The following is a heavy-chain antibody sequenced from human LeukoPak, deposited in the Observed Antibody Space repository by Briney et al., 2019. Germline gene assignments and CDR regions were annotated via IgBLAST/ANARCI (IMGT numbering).Heavy chain of an antibody. J-gene: IGHJ4*02. CDR1: GFTFSSYW. D-gene: IGHD5-12*01. CDR3: ARSYTSYDL. Sequence: GGSLRLSCAASGFTFSSYWMNWARQAPGKGLEWVASINHNGNVNYYVDSVKGRFTISRDNAKNSLYLQMNSLRAEDTAVYYCARSYTSYDLWGQGTLVTVSS. CDR2: INHNGNVN. V-gene: IGHV3-7*01.